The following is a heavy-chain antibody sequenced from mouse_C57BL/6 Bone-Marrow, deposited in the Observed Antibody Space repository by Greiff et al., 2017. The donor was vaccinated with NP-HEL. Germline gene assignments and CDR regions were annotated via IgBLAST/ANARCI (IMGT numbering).Heavy chain of an antibody. D-gene: IGHD2-3*01. CDR2: IYPRSGNT. CDR3: ARGIDGYYPAWFAY. Sequence: QVQLKQSGAELARPGASVKLSCKASGYTFTSYGISWVKQRTGQGLEWIGEIYPRSGNTYYNEKFKGKATLTADKSSSTAYMELRSLTSEDSAVYFCARGIDGYYPAWFAYWGQGTLVTVSA. V-gene: IGHV1-81*01. J-gene: IGHJ3*01. CDR1: GYTFTSYG.